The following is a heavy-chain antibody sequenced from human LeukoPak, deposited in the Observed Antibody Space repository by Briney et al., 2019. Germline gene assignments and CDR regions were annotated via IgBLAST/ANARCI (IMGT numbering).Heavy chain of an antibody. J-gene: IGHJ6*02. CDR1: GYTFTSYY. CDR3: ARDRYDSSGHYYYYGMDV. V-gene: IGHV1-69*13. Sequence: SVKVSCKASGYTFTSYYMHWVRQAPGQGLEWMGGIIPIFGTANYAQKFQGRVTITADESTSTAYMELSSLRSEDTAVYYCARDRYDSSGHYYYYGMDVWGQGTTVTVSS. CDR2: IIPIFGTA. D-gene: IGHD3-22*01.